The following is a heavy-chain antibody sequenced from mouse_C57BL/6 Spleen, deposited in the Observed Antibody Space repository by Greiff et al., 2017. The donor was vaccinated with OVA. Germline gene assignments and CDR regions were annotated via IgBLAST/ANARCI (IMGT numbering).Heavy chain of an antibody. CDR2: IDPSDSYT. Sequence: VQLQQSGAELVMPGASVKLSCKASGYTFTSYWMHWVKQRPGQGLEWIGEIDPSDSYTNYNQKFKGKSTLTVDKSSSTAYMQLSSLTSEDSAVYYCARAHYYGSRLWYFDVWGTGTTVTVSS. CDR3: ARAHYYGSRLWYFDV. D-gene: IGHD1-1*01. V-gene: IGHV1-69*01. CDR1: GYTFTSYW. J-gene: IGHJ1*03.